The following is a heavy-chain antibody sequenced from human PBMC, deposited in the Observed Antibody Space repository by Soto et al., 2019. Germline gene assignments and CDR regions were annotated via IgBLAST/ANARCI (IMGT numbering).Heavy chain of an antibody. V-gene: IGHV1-18*01. CDR2: ISAYNGNT. CDR3: ARTPTSIVVVIAISPYYYYMDV. J-gene: IGHJ6*03. D-gene: IGHD2-21*01. Sequence: GASVKVSCKASGYTFTSYGISWVRQAPGQGLEWMGWISAYNGNTNYAQKLQGRVTMTTDTSTSTAYMELRSLRSDDTAVYYCARTPTSIVVVIAISPYYYYMDVWGKGTTVNVSS. CDR1: GYTFTSYG.